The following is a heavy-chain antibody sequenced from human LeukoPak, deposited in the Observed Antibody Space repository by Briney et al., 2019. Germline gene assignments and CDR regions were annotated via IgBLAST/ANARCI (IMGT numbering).Heavy chain of an antibody. CDR1: VFTFSSYW. J-gene: IGHJ3*02. D-gene: IGHD3-22*01. CDR2: INSDGSSA. V-gene: IGHV3-74*01. Sequence: GGSLRLSCAAYVFTFSSYWMHWVRQAPGKGLVWVSRINSDGSSASYADSVKGRFTISRDNAKNTLYLQMNSLRAEDTAVYYCARGGKWFYAFDIWGQGTMVTVSS. CDR3: ARGGKWFYAFDI.